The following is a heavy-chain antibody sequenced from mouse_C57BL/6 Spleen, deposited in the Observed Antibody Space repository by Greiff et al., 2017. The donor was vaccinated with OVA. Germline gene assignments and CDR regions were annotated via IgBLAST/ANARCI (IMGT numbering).Heavy chain of an antibody. Sequence: EVKVVESGGGLVKPGGSLKLSCAASGFTFSSYAMSWVRQTPEKRLEWVATISDGGSYTYYPDNVKGRFTISRDNAKNNLYLQMSHLKSEDTAMYYCARRGEYGYDGAMDYWGQGTSVTVSS. CDR3: ARRGEYGYDGAMDY. J-gene: IGHJ4*01. V-gene: IGHV5-4*03. CDR1: GFTFSSYA. D-gene: IGHD2-2*01. CDR2: ISDGGSYT.